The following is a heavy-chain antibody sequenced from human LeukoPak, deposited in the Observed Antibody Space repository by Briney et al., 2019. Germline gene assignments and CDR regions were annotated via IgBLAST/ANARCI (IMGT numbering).Heavy chain of an antibody. Sequence: GASVKVSCKASGYTFTSYDINWVRQATGQGLEWMGWMNPNSGNTGYAQKFQGRVTMTRSTSISTAYMELSSLRSEDTAVYYCARAMTGDYDFWSGLYYYYGMDVWGQGTTVTVSS. CDR3: ARAMTGDYDFWSGLYYYYGMDV. J-gene: IGHJ6*02. V-gene: IGHV1-8*01. CDR1: GYTFTSYD. CDR2: MNPNSGNT. D-gene: IGHD3-3*01.